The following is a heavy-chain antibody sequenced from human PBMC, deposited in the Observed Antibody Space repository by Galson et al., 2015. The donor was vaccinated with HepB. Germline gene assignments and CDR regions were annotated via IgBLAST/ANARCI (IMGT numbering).Heavy chain of an antibody. CDR3: ARSSGYYGQAFDI. V-gene: IGHV3-66*01. CDR2: IYSGGST. D-gene: IGHD3-22*01. CDR1: GFTVSSNY. Sequence: SLRLSCAASGFTVSSNYMSWVRQAPGKGLEWVSVIYSGGSTYYADSVKGRFTISRDNSKNTLYLQMNSLRAEDTAVYYCARSSGYYGQAFDIWGQGTMVTVSS. J-gene: IGHJ3*02.